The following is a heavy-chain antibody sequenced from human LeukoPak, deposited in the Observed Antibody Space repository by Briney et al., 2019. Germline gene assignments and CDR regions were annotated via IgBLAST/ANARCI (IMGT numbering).Heavy chain of an antibody. CDR3: ARGRGEFQGRRYAFDI. J-gene: IGHJ3*02. CDR2: MNPNSGNT. CDR1: GYTFTSYD. V-gene: IGHV1-8*01. Sequence: ASVKVSCKASGYTFTSYDINWVRQATGQGLEWMGWMNPNSGNTGYAQKFQGRVTMTRNTSISTAYMELSSLRSEDTAVYYCARGRGEFQGRRYAFDIWGQGTMVTVSS. D-gene: IGHD2-21*01.